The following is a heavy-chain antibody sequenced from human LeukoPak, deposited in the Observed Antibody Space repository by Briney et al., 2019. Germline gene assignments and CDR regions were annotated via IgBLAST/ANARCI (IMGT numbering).Heavy chain of an antibody. CDR2: ISHTGST. J-gene: IGHJ4*02. V-gene: IGHV4-30-2*06. CDR1: GGSISSGGYY. CDR3: ARGSGYADPDY. Sequence: SETLSLTCTVSGGSISSGGYYWSWIRQSPGKGLEWIGYISHTGSTFYHPSLKRRFTISVDTSKNQFSLNLNSVTVADTAVYYCARGSGYADPDYWGQGTLVTVSS. D-gene: IGHD5-12*01.